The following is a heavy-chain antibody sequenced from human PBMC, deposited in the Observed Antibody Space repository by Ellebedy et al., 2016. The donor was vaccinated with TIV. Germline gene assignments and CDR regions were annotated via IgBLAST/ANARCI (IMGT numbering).Heavy chain of an antibody. J-gene: IGHJ6*02. CDR3: ARYAGSGTYYRNGMDV. D-gene: IGHD3-10*01. V-gene: IGHV1-18*01. CDR2: VSAYSGNT. CDR1: GYTFIDYG. Sequence: AASVKVSCKSSGYTFIDYGISWVRQAPGQGLDWMGWVSAYSGNTNYADNLQGRVTMTTDTSTDTAYMELTSLRSDDPAVYYCARYAGSGTYYRNGMDVWGQGTTVTVSS.